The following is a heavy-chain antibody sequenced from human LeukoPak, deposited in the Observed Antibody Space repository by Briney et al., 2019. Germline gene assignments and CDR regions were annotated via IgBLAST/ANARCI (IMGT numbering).Heavy chain of an antibody. CDR3: AREIIVGATTYAFDI. CDR1: GFIFSSYG. V-gene: IGHV3-30*02. D-gene: IGHD1-26*01. Sequence: GGSLRLSCAASGFIFSSYGMHWVRQAPGKGLEWVAFIRYDGSKKHYADSVKGRFTLSRDNSKNSLYLQMNSLRAEDTAVYYCAREIIVGATTYAFDIWGQGTMVTVSS. CDR2: IRYDGSKK. J-gene: IGHJ3*02.